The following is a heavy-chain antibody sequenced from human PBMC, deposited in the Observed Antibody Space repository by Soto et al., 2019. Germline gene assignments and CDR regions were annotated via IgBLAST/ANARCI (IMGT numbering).Heavy chain of an antibody. J-gene: IGHJ6*02. D-gene: IGHD3-22*01. CDR3: ARERRYYDSSGQSTRYYYYGMDV. CDR1: GGTFSSYA. Sequence: QVQLVQSGAEVKKPGSSVKVSCKASGGTFSSYAISWVRQAPGQGLEWMGGIIPIFGTANYAQKFQGRVTITADESTSTAYMELSSLRSEDTAVYYCARERRYYDSSGQSTRYYYYGMDVWGQGTTVTVSS. CDR2: IIPIFGTA. V-gene: IGHV1-69*01.